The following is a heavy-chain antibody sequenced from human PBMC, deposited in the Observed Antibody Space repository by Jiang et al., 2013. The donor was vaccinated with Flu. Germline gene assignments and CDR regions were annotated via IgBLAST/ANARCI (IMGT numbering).Heavy chain of an antibody. CDR1: GYTFTSDY. V-gene: IGHV1-46*01. J-gene: IGHJ3*02. CDR2: INPSGGSA. Sequence: SGAEVKKPGASVRVSCKASGYTFTSDYLHWVRQAPGQGPEWMGIINPSGGSASYAQKFQGRITMTRDTSTSTVYMEVSGLRSEDTAVYYCASPAGRDGFNIWGQGTMVTVSS. CDR3: ASPAGRDGFNI.